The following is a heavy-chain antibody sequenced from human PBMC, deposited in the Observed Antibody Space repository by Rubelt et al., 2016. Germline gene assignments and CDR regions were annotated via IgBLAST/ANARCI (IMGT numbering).Heavy chain of an antibody. CDR3: ARTYYYGSGDAFDI. V-gene: IGHV3-21*01. Sequence: YYADSVKGRFTISRDNAKNSLCLQMNSLRAEDTAVYYCARTYYYGSGDAFDIWGQGTMVTVSS. J-gene: IGHJ3*02. D-gene: IGHD3-10*01.